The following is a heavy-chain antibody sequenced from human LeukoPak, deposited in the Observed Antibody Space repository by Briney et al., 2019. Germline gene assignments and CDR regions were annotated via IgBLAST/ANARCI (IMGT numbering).Heavy chain of an antibody. CDR1: GFTFSSYW. CDR3: ARDGSSARGDY. Sequence: PSGWSLRLSCAASGFTFSSYWMHWVRQAPGKGLVWVSRINSDGSSTIYADSVKGRFTISRGNAKNTLYLQMNSLRAEDTAVYYCARDGSSARGDYWGQGTLVTVSS. V-gene: IGHV3-74*01. D-gene: IGHD2-2*01. J-gene: IGHJ4*02. CDR2: INSDGSST.